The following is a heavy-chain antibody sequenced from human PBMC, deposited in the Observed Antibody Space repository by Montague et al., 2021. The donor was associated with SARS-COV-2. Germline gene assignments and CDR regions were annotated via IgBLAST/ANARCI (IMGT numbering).Heavy chain of an antibody. D-gene: IGHD2-15*01. J-gene: IGHJ4*02. Sequence: SETLSLTCIVFGCTISPSVLRLTRCSAGTSLNRTGLSCLNGDSSPKPSPESRVTMSVDTSKNQFSLKMTSVTAADTVRYYCARGSGHYYSPFDNWGQGNLVTVTS. CDR2: SCLNGDS. V-gene: IGHV4-4*07. CDR1: GCTISPSV. CDR3: ARGSGHYYSPFDN.